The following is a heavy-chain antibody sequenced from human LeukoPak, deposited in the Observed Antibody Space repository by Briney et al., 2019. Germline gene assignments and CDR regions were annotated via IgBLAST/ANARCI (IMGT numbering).Heavy chain of an antibody. CDR2: IYTSGST. CDR3: ARELVVRATKVGGYYYMDV. J-gene: IGHJ6*03. V-gene: IGHV4-4*07. CDR1: GGSISSYY. D-gene: IGHD1-26*01. Sequence: SETLSLTCTVSGGSISSYYWSWIRQPAGKGLEWMGRIYTSGSTNYNPSLRSRVTMSVDTSKNQFSLKLSSVTAADTAVYYCARELVVRATKVGGYYYMDVWGKGTTVTVSS.